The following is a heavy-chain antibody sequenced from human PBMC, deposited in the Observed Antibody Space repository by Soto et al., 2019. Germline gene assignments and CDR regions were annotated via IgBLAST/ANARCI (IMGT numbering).Heavy chain of an antibody. V-gene: IGHV4-59*01. D-gene: IGHD1-1*01. Sequence: QVQLQESGPGLVKPSETLSLTCTVSGGSISSYYWSWIRQPPGKGLEWIGYIYYSGSTNYNPSLKSRGTISVDPSKNQFTLKLSPVTAADTAVYYCASVGTENGMDVWGQGTTVTVSS. CDR3: ASVGTENGMDV. CDR2: IYYSGST. J-gene: IGHJ6*02. CDR1: GGSISSYY.